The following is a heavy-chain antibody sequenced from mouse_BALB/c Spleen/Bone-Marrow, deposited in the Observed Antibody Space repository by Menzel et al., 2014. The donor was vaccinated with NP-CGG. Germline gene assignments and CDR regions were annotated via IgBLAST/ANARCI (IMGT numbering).Heavy chain of an antibody. CDR3: ARVYGAMDY. Sequence: EVKLMESGPELVKPGASMKISCKASGYSFTGYTMNWVKQSHGKNPEWIGLINPYNGGTSYNQKFKGKATLTVDKSSSTAYMEHLSLTSEDSAVYYCARVYGAMDYWGQGTSVTVSS. D-gene: IGHD1-1*02. CDR2: INPYNGGT. CDR1: GYSFTGYT. J-gene: IGHJ4*01. V-gene: IGHV1-18*01.